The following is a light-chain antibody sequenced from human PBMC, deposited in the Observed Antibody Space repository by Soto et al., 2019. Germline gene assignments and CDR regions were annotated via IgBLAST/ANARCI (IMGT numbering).Light chain of an antibody. CDR1: QDISGW. CDR2: AAS. J-gene: IGKJ3*01. Sequence: DMQMTQSPSSVSASVGDRVTITCRASQDISGWLAWYQQKPGKAPKLLIYAASTLQSGVPSRFSGSGSGTDFTLTISSLQPEDCATYYCQQASSFLFTFGPGTKVDIK. CDR3: QQASSFLFT. V-gene: IGKV1-12*02.